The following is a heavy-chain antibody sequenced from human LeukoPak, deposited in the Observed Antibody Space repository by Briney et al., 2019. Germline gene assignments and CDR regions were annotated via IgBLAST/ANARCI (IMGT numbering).Heavy chain of an antibody. Sequence: GRSLRLSCAASGFTVSSNYMSWVRQAPGKGLEWVSVIYSGGSTYYADSVKGRFTISRDNSKNTLYLQMNSLRAEDTVVYYCARVRKSGYDDYWGQGTLVTVSS. D-gene: IGHD5-12*01. J-gene: IGHJ4*02. CDR1: GFTVSSNY. CDR3: ARVRKSGYDDY. V-gene: IGHV3-66*01. CDR2: IYSGGST.